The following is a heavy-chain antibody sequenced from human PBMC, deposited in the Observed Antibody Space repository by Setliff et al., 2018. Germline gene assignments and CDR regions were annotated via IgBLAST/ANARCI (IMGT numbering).Heavy chain of an antibody. J-gene: IGHJ6*02. CDR3: ATLLANYGSGMDV. CDR2: IFQSGNT. D-gene: IGHD3-10*01. V-gene: IGHV4-38-2*01. Sequence: SETLSLTCAVSGSSIISDYYWVWIRQPPGRGLEWIGSIFQSGNTYYNPSLKSRVTISVDTSKNQFSLKVNSVTAADTAVYYCATLLANYGSGMDVWGQGTTVTVSS. CDR1: GSSIISDYY.